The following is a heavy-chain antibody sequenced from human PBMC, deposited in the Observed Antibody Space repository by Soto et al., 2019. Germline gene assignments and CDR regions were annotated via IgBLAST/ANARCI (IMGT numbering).Heavy chain of an antibody. D-gene: IGHD6-6*01. CDR2: IIPIFETA. V-gene: IGHV1-69*01. CDR3: AIGDRSSWIGNH. J-gene: IGHJ4*02. Sequence: QVHLVQSGAEVTKAGSSVKVSCKASGGTFSSHAFSWVRQAPGQGLEWVGGIIPIFETANYAQEFQGRVTISADESTNTVILDLTNLRSDDTAIYFCAIGDRSSWIGNHWGPGTQVTVS. CDR1: GGTFSSHA.